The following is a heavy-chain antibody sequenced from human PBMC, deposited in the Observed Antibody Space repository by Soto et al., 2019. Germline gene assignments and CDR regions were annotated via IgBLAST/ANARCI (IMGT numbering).Heavy chain of an antibody. CDR2: VYYSGST. V-gene: IGHV4-31*03. D-gene: IGHD3-10*01. CDR1: GVAVSSGGYY. CDR3: ASSSGYYGSGSSYYYFDS. J-gene: IGHJ4*02. Sequence: SETLSLTCYVSGVAVSSGGYYWSWIRQHPGKGLEWIGYVYYSGSTYYNPSLRSRLTISIDTSTNQFSLKLGSVTAADTAVYYCASSSGYYGSGSSYYYFDSWGQGTLVTVSS.